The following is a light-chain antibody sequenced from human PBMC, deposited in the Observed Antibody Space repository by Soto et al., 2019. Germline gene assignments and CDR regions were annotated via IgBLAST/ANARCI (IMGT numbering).Light chain of an antibody. CDR3: QHYNSYSEA. CDR2: KAS. CDR1: QGISSW. Sequence: DIQMTQSPSSVSASVGDRVTITCQASQGISSWLAWYQQKPGKAPKLLIYKASTLKSGVPSRFSGSGSGTEFTLTISSLQPDDFATYYCQHYNSYSEAFGQGTKVDIK. V-gene: IGKV1-5*03. J-gene: IGKJ1*01.